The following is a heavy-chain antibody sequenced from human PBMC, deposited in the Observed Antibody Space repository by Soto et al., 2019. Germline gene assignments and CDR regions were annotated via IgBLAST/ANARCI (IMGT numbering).Heavy chain of an antibody. Sequence: SETLSLTCTVSGGSISSSSYYWGWIRQPPVKGLEWIGSIYYSGSTYYNPSLKSRVTISVDTSKNQFSLKLSSVTAADTAVYYCARHLRYSNYSAGVINYYYYYYMDVWGKGTTVTVSS. CDR2: IYYSGST. D-gene: IGHD4-4*01. CDR1: GGSISSSSYY. J-gene: IGHJ6*03. V-gene: IGHV4-39*01. CDR3: ARHLRYSNYSAGVINYYYYYYMDV.